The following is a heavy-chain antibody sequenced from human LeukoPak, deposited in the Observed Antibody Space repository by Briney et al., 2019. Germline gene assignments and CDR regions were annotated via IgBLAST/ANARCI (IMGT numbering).Heavy chain of an antibody. D-gene: IGHD2-2*01. CDR2: INPNSGGT. CDR1: GYTFTGYY. J-gene: IGHJ5*02. Sequence: ASVKVSCKASGYTFTGYYMHWERQAPGQGLEWMGWINPNSGGTNYAQKFQGRVTMTRDTSISTAYMELSRLRSDDTAVYYCARDDTDIVVVPAAARPLWFDPWGQGTLVTVSS. V-gene: IGHV1-2*02. CDR3: ARDDTDIVVVPAAARPLWFDP.